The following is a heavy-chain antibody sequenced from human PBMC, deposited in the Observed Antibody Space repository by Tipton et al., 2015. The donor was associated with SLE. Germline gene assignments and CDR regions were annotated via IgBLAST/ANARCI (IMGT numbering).Heavy chain of an antibody. J-gene: IGHJ6*03. D-gene: IGHD3-3*01. Sequence: LRLSCTVSGGSISSHYWSWIRQPPGKGLEWIGYIYYSGSTNYNPSLKSRVTISVDTSKNQFSLKLSSVTAADTAVYYCATESGHYDFWSGYYTHYYYMDVWGKGTTVTVSS. CDR3: ATESGHYDFWSGYYTHYYYMDV. CDR2: IYYSGST. CDR1: GGSISSHY. V-gene: IGHV4-59*11.